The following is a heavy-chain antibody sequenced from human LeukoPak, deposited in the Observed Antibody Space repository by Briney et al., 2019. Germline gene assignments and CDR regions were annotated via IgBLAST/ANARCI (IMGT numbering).Heavy chain of an antibody. V-gene: IGHV5-51*01. CDR3: ARHVPDILTGFPYGLVDY. J-gene: IGHJ4*02. Sequence: GESLKISCKGSGYSFTSYWIGWVRQMPGKGLEWMGIICPGDSDTRYSPSFQGQVTISADKSISTAYLQWSSLKASDTAMYYCARHVPDILTGFPYGLVDYWGQGTLVTVSS. CDR1: GYSFTSYW. CDR2: ICPGDSDT. D-gene: IGHD3-9*01.